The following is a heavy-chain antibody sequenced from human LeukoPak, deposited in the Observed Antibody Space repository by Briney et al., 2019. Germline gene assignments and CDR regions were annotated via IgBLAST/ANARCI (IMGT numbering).Heavy chain of an antibody. CDR2: IYTSGST. J-gene: IGHJ5*02. D-gene: IGHD3-10*01. V-gene: IGHV4-4*07. Sequence: SETLSLTCTVSGGSISSYYWSWIRQPAGKGLEWIGRIYTSGSTNYNPSLKSRVTISVDTSKNQFSLKLSSVTAADTAVYYCAREDSLHAGSVGHYYGSAWGQGTLVTVSS. CDR1: GGSISSYY. CDR3: AREDSLHAGSVGHYYGSA.